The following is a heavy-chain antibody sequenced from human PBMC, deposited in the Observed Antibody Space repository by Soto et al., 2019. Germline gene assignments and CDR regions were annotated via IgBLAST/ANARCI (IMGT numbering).Heavy chain of an antibody. Sequence: EVQLLESGGGLVQPGGSLRLSCAASGFTFISYAMSWVRQAPGKGLEWVSGTSGGGDVAFYADSVKGRFTISRDNSKNTLYLPMNSLRAEDTALYYCVKKSIGTVTNPVYWYFDLWGRGTLVTVSS. V-gene: IGHV3-23*01. J-gene: IGHJ2*01. CDR1: GFTFISYA. D-gene: IGHD4-17*01. CDR3: VKKSIGTVTNPVYWYFDL. CDR2: TSGGGDVA.